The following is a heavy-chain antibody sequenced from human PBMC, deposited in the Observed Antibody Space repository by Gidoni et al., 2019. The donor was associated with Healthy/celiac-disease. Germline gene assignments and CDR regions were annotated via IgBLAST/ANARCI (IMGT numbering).Heavy chain of an antibody. CDR2: IIPICGTA. D-gene: IGHD3-10*01. Sequence: QVQLVQSVAEVQTPGSSVKFSCKASGCPFSRYAISWVRQAPGQGLEWMGGIIPICGTANDAQKVQGRVTITADESTSTAYMELSSLRSEDTAVYYCASMSYGYYGSGKRDYWGQGTLVTVSS. CDR3: ASMSYGYYGSGKRDY. V-gene: IGHV1-69*01. CDR1: GCPFSRYA. J-gene: IGHJ4*02.